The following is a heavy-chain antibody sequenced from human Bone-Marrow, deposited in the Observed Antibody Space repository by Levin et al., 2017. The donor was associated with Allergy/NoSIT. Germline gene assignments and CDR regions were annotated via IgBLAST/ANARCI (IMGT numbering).Heavy chain of an antibody. CDR1: GASTSTKTDY. V-gene: IGHV4-39*01. J-gene: IGHJ4*02. D-gene: IGHD6-6*01. Sequence: SETLSLTCAVSGASTSTKTDYWGWIRQPPGKGLEWIGSIYYSGRSFYNPSLKSRVSISGGTSQRQISLRLNSMTAADTAIYYCASAEHSPSSFEHWGQGKLVAV. CDR2: IYYSGRS. CDR3: ASAEHSPSSFEH.